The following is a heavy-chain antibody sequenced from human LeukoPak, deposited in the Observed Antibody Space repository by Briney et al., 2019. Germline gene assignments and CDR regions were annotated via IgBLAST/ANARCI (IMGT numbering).Heavy chain of an antibody. CDR2: ISGSGGST. D-gene: IGHD6-19*01. J-gene: IGHJ4*02. Sequence: GSLRLPFSGSGFNFWKHALSWVRQAPGKGLEWVSAISGSGGSTYYADSVKGRFTISRDNSKNTLYLQMNSLRAEDTAVYYCAKGFRSGWYLDYFDYWGQGTLVTVSS. V-gene: IGHV3-23*01. CDR3: AKGFRSGWYLDYFDY. CDR1: GFNFWKHA.